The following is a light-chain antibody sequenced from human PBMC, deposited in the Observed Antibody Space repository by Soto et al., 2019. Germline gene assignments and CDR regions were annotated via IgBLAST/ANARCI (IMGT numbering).Light chain of an antibody. J-gene: IGKJ1*01. V-gene: IGKV3-15*01. CDR3: LQDYNYPWT. Sequence: EGVVTQSAATLSGSPGERVTLSCRASQFVSSRLAWYQQRPGQVPRLLIYDTSTRAPGISARFSGSGSGTEFTLTISSLQPEDFATYYCLQDYNYPWTFGQGTKVDIK. CDR2: DTS. CDR1: QFVSSR.